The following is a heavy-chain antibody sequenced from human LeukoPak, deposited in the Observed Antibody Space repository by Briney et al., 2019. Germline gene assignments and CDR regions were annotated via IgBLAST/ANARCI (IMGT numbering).Heavy chain of an antibody. CDR2: INHSGST. Sequence: SETLSLTCDVSGDSVVNGDWWTWVRQPPGKGLEWIGEINHSGSTNYNPSLKSRVTISVDTSKNQFSLKLSSVTAADTAVYYCARGPSREGGDIWGQGTMVTVSS. V-gene: IGHV4-4*02. D-gene: IGHD1-26*01. CDR3: ARGPSREGGDI. J-gene: IGHJ3*02. CDR1: GDSVVNGDW.